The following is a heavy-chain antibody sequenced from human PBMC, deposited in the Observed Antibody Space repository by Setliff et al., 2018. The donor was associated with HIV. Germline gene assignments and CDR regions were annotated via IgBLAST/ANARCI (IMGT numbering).Heavy chain of an antibody. J-gene: IGHJ3*02. CDR3: AREVGTYSGSYAVADGFDI. CDR2: IIPIFGTA. D-gene: IGHD1-26*01. V-gene: IGHV1-69*13. CDR1: GGTFSSYA. Sequence: SVKVSCKASGGTFSSYAISWVRQAPGQGLEWIGGIIPIFGTANYAQKFQGRVTITPDESTGTTYMELGSLRSEDTAVYYCAREVGTYSGSYAVADGFDIWGQGTMVTVS.